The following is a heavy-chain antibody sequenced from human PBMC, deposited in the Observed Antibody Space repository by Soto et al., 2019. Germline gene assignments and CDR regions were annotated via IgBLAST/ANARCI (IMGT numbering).Heavy chain of an antibody. J-gene: IGHJ4*02. V-gene: IGHV3-74*01. Sequence: EVQLVESGGGLVQPGGSLRLSCAASGFTFSTNWMHWVRQVAGKGLIWVSRINEDGRITDYADSAKGRFTISRDNAKNTLYLQMNSLRAEDTAVYYCARDIGGVGSDWGQGTLVTVAS. CDR1: GFTFSTNW. CDR3: ARDIGGVGSD. CDR2: INEDGRIT. D-gene: IGHD3-10*01.